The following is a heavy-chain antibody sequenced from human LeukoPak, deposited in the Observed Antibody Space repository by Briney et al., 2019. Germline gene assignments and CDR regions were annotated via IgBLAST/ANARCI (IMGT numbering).Heavy chain of an antibody. CDR2: IYYSGST. CDR1: GGSISSYY. CDR3: ARASDSSGYSAFDI. Sequence: PSETLSLTCTVSGGSISSYYWSWIRQPPGKGLEWIGYIYYSGSTNYNPSLKSRVTISVDTSKNQFSLKLSSVTAADTAVYYCARASDSSGYSAFDIWGQGTMVTVSS. V-gene: IGHV4-59*12. D-gene: IGHD3-22*01. J-gene: IGHJ3*02.